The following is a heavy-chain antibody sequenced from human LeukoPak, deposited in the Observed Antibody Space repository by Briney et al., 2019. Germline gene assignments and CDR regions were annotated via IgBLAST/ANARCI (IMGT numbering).Heavy chain of an antibody. V-gene: IGHV3-23*01. J-gene: IGHJ4*02. CDR1: GFTFSSYA. D-gene: IGHD3-10*01. Sequence: GGSLRLSCAASGFTFSSYAMSWVRQAPGKGLEWVSAISGSGDSTYYADSVKGRFTISRDNSKNTLYLQMNSLRAEDTAVYYCAREGITMVRGVIITSRYFDYWGQGTLVTVSS. CDR3: AREGITMVRGVIITSRYFDY. CDR2: ISGSGDST.